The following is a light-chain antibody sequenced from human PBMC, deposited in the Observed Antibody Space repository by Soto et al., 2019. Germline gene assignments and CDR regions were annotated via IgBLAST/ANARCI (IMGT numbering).Light chain of an antibody. CDR3: QQYNNWPWT. J-gene: IGKJ1*01. CDR1: QSISGA. CDR2: GAS. V-gene: IGKV3-15*01. Sequence: EIGMTQSPATLSVSPGGRATLSCRASQSISGALAWYQQKPGHAPRLLIYGASTRATSFPARFSGSGSGTDFTLTISSLQSEDFAVYYCQQYNNWPWTFGQGTKVDIK.